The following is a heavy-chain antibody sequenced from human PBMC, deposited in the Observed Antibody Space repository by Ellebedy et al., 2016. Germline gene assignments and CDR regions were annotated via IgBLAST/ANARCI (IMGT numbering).Heavy chain of an antibody. J-gene: IGHJ6*02. D-gene: IGHD2-15*01. CDR3: ARGTVVVVAATLDYYYGMDV. V-gene: IGHV5-10-1*01. CDR2: IDPSDSYT. CDR1: GYSFTSYW. Sequence: GESLKISCKGSGYSFTSYWISWVRQMPGKGLERMGRIDPSDSYTNYSPSFQGHVTISADKSISTAYLQWSSLKASDTAMYYCARGTVVVVAATLDYYYGMDVWGQGTTVTVSS.